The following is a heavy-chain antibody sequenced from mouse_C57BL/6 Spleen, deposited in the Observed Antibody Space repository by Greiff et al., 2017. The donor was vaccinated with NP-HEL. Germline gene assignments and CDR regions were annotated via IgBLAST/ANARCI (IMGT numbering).Heavy chain of an antibody. D-gene: IGHD2-3*01. V-gene: IGHV1-76*01. CDR3: ARSYDHPAWFAY. CDR2: IYPGSGNT. CDR1: GYTFTDYY. Sequence: SGAELVRPGASVKLSCKASGYTFTDYYINWVKQRPGQGLEWIARIYPGSGNTYYNEKFKGKATLTAEKSSSTAYMQLSSLTSEDSAVYFCARSYDHPAWFAYWGQGTLVTVSA. J-gene: IGHJ3*01.